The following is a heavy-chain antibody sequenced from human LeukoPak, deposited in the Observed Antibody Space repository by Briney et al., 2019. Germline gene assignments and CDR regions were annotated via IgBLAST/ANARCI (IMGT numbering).Heavy chain of an antibody. D-gene: IGHD4-17*01. J-gene: IGHJ4*02. CDR3: ARSPRGDYFDS. CDR2: VYHSGTT. Sequence: SETLSLTCAVSGGSISSRDYSWSWIRLPPGKGLEWIGYVYHSGTTYYNPSLKSRVTISEDRSKNQFSLKLSSVTAADTAMYFCARSPRGDYFDSWGQGTLVTVSS. V-gene: IGHV4-30-2*01. CDR1: GGSISSRDYS.